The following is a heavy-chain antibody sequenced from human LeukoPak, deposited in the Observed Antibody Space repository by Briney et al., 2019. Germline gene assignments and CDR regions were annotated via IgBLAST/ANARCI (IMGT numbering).Heavy chain of an antibody. J-gene: IGHJ4*02. Sequence: SETLSLTCTVSGGSISSSSYYWGWIRQPPGKGLEWIGSIYYSGSTYYNPSLKSRVTISVDTSKNQFSLKLSSVTAADTAVYYCARLVAAMVYVRGIYYFDYSCQGTLVTVSS. V-gene: IGHV4-39*01. CDR3: ARLVAAMVYVRGIYYFDY. CDR2: IYYSGST. CDR1: GGSISSSSYY. D-gene: IGHD3-10*02.